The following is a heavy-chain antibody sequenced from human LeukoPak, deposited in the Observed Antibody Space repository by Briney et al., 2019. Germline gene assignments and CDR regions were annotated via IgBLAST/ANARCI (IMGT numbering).Heavy chain of an antibody. CDR3: ARDFCSAGSCYPDN. D-gene: IGHD2-15*01. J-gene: IGHJ4*02. V-gene: IGHV3-66*01. CDR1: GFTFSTYS. CDR2: IYSGGST. Sequence: SGGSLRLSCAASGFTFSTYSMNWVRQAPGKGLERVSVIYSGGSTYYADSVKGRFTISRDNSKNTLYLQMTSLRVEDTAVYYCARDFCSAGSCYPDNWGQGTLVTVSS.